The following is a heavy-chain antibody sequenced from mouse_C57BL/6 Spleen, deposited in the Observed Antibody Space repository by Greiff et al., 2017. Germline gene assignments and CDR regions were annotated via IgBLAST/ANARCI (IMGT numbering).Heavy chain of an antibody. V-gene: IGHV1-52*01. J-gene: IGHJ2*01. CDR2: IDPSDSET. CDR1: GSTFTSYW. CDR3: ARGTGSHDY. D-gene: IGHD4-1*01. Sequence: VQLQQPGAELVRPGSSVKLSCKASGSTFTSYWMHWVKQRPIQGLEWIGNIDPSDSETHYNQKFKDKATLTVDKSSSTAYMQLSSLTSEDSAVYYCARGTGSHDYWGQGTTLTVSS.